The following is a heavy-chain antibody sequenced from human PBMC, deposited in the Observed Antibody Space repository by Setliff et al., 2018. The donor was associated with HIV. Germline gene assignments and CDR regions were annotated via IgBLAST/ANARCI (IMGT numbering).Heavy chain of an antibody. V-gene: IGHV4-61*09. Sequence: SETLSLTCTVSGGSIRTGNYYWNWIRQPAGKGLEWIGHIHTTGSTNYNPSLKSRVTISVDSSKNQVSLTVTSVTAADTAVYYCARHDHSDNLSYPMDVWGRGTTVTVSS. D-gene: IGHD3-22*01. CDR3: ARHDHSDNLSYPMDV. CDR1: GGSIRTGNYY. J-gene: IGHJ6*03. CDR2: IHTTGST.